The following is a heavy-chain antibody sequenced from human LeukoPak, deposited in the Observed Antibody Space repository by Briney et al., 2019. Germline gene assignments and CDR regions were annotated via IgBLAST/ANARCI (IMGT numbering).Heavy chain of an antibody. J-gene: IGHJ4*02. V-gene: IGHV3-23*01. CDR3: AKDSHPLSSSSWFFES. CDR2: LSATGDIT. CDR1: GFIFKNYV. Sequence: GGSLRLSCAGSGFIFKNYVMTWVRQAPGKGLDWVSSLSATGDITYYADSVKGRFTVSRDNSNGTVFLQMNSLRAEDTAVYHCAKDSHPLSSSSWFFESWGQGTLVTVSS. D-gene: IGHD6-13*01.